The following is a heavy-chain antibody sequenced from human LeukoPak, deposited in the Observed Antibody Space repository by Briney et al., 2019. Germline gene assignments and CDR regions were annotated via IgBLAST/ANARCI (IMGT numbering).Heavy chain of an antibody. CDR2: ISYDGRNK. J-gene: IGHJ4*02. CDR1: GFTFNNYG. CDR3: ARDPLGTRPGFDY. D-gene: IGHD1-1*01. V-gene: IGHV3-30*03. Sequence: GGSLRLSCAASGFTFNNYGMHWVRQAPGKGLEWVAVISYDGRNKHYPDSVKGRFTISRDNSKNTLYLQMNSLRAEDTAVYYCARDPLGTRPGFDYWGQGTLVTVSS.